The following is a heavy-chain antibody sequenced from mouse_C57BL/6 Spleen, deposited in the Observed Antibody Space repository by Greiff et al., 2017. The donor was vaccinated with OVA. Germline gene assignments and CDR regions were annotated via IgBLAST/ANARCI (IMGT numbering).Heavy chain of an antibody. CDR1: GSTFTRYW. CDR3: ARPPTDYDYVAWFAY. V-gene: IGHV1-7*01. Sequence: VQLQQSGAELAKPGASVKLSCKASGSTFTRYWMHWVKQRPGQGLEWIGYINPSSGYTKYNQKFKDKATLTADKSSSTAYMQLSSLTYEDSAVYYCARPPTDYDYVAWFAYWGQGTLVTVSA. J-gene: IGHJ3*01. CDR2: INPSSGYT. D-gene: IGHD2-4*01.